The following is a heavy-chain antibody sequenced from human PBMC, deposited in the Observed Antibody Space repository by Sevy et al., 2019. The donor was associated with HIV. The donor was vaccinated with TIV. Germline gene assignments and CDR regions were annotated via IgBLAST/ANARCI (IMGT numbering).Heavy chain of an antibody. D-gene: IGHD3-16*01. V-gene: IGHV3-7*01. Sequence: GGSLRLSCVASGFKSSMYWMSWVRQAPGKGLEWVANIKQDGSEKDYVDSVKGRFTISRDNSKNTLFLQMNSLRAEDSAIYYCARARGEILRSAFDYWGQGTLVTVSS. CDR3: ARARGEILRSAFDY. J-gene: IGHJ4*02. CDR2: IKQDGSEK. CDR1: GFKSSMYW.